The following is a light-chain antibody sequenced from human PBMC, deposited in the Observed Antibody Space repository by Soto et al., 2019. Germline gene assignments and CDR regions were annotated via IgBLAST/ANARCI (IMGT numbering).Light chain of an antibody. CDR2: AAS. V-gene: IGKV1-39*01. Sequence: DIQMTQSPSSLSASVGGRVPITCRASQTISLYLNWYQHKPGKAPKLLIYAASSLQSGVPSRFSGSGSGTDFTLTISSLEPEDFVSYYCQQSNSIPWTFGQGTKVDIK. CDR3: QQSNSIPWT. J-gene: IGKJ1*01. CDR1: QTISLY.